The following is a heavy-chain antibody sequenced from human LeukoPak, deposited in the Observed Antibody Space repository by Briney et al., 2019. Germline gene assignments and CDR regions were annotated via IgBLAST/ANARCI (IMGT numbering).Heavy chain of an antibody. D-gene: IGHD2-2*02. J-gene: IGHJ4*02. V-gene: IGHV3-30*02. CDR1: GFTFSSYG. CDR3: AKDLPLIVVVPAAITFDY. CDR2: IRYDGSNK. Sequence: PGGSLRLSCAASGFTFSSYGMHWVRQAPGKGLEWVAFIRYDGSNKYYADSVKGRFTISRDNSKNTLYLQMNSLGAEDTAVYYCAKDLPLIVVVPAAITFDYWGQGTLVTVSS.